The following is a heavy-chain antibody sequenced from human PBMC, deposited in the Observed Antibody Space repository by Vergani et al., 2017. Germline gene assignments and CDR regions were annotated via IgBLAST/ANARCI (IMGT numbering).Heavy chain of an antibody. V-gene: IGHV3-23*01. CDR3: AREVVPAASDWVYGMDV. J-gene: IGHJ6*02. D-gene: IGHD2-2*01. CDR2: ISGPGLST. Sequence: EVHLLESGGGLVQSGGSLRLSCAASGFTFSNSAVSWVRQAPGRGLAWVSSISGPGLSTYYADSVKGRFTISRDNAKNSLYLQMNSLRAEDTAVYYCAREVVPAASDWVYGMDVWGQGTTVTVSS. CDR1: GFTFSNSA.